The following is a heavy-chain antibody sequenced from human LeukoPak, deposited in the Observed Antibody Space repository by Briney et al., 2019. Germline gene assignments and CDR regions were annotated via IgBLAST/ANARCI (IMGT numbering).Heavy chain of an antibody. Sequence: ASVKVSCKASGGTFSSYAISWGRQAPGQGLEGMGWISAYNGNTNYAQKLQGRVTMTTDTSTSTAYMELRSLRSDDTAVYYCASTVLLWFGEYPSYYFDYWGQGTLVTISS. CDR1: GGTFSSYA. CDR3: ASTVLLWFGEYPSYYFDY. CDR2: ISAYNGNT. J-gene: IGHJ4*02. V-gene: IGHV1-18*01. D-gene: IGHD3-10*01.